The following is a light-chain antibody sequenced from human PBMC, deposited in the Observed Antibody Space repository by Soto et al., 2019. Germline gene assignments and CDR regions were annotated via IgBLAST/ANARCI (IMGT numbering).Light chain of an antibody. V-gene: IGLV2-11*01. CDR3: CSYAGGFTFGV. CDR1: SSDVGGYNY. J-gene: IGLJ3*02. CDR2: DVT. Sequence: QSALTQPRSVSGSPGQSVTISCTGTSSDVGGYNYVSRYQQHPGKAPKLMIYDVTKRPSGVPDRFSGSKSGNTASLTISGLQAEDEADYYCCSYAGGFTFGVFGGGTKVTVL.